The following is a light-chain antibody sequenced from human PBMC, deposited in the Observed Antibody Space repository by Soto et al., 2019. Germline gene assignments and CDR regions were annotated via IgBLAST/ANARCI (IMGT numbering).Light chain of an antibody. CDR2: GAS. Sequence: EIVMTQSPATLSVSPGERATLSCRASQSVSSNLAWYQQKPGQAPRLLIYGASTRATGIPARFSGSGSGTEFTLTISSLQSEDFAVYYCQQYNNWPPYTFGQGTKXXIK. V-gene: IGKV3D-15*01. CDR1: QSVSSN. CDR3: QQYNNWPPYT. J-gene: IGKJ2*01.